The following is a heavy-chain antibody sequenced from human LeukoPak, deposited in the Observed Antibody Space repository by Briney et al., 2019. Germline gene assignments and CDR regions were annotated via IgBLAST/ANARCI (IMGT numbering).Heavy chain of an antibody. V-gene: IGHV3-48*03. J-gene: IGHJ4*02. Sequence: GGSLRLSCAASGFTFTSFEMNWVRQAPGKGLEWVSYISTSGSTIFYTDSVKGRFTISRDNAKNSLYLQMNSLRAEDTAVYYCARTADYSRSSYFARPLDYWGQGTLVTVSS. CDR2: ISTSGSTI. CDR1: GFTFTSFE. D-gene: IGHD6-13*01. CDR3: ARTADYSRSSYFARPLDY.